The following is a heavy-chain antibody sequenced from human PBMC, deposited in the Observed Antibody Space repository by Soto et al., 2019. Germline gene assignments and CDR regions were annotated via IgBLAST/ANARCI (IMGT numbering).Heavy chain of an antibody. V-gene: IGHV3-30-3*01. CDR3: ARDRLRYNWNDFPYYSYGMDV. CDR1: GFTFSSYA. D-gene: IGHD1-1*01. Sequence: QVQLVESGGGVVQPGRSLRLSCAASGFTFSSYAMHWVRQAPGKGLEWVAVISYDGSNKYYADSVKGRFTISRDNSKNXLXLXXNSLRAEDTAVYYCARDRLRYNWNDFPYYSYGMDVWGQGTTVTVSS. J-gene: IGHJ6*02. CDR2: ISYDGSNK.